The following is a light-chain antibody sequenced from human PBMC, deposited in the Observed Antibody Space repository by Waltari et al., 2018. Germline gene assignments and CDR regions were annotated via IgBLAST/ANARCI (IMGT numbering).Light chain of an antibody. V-gene: IGKV3-11*01. Sequence: ELVLTQSPSTLSLSPGERATLPCRASQGVSRYLAWYQQRPGQAPRLLIYDASNRATGIPARFSGSGSETDFTLTISSLEPEDFAVYYCQQRSNWPLTFGGGTKVEIK. CDR2: DAS. CDR1: QGVSRY. CDR3: QQRSNWPLT. J-gene: IGKJ4*01.